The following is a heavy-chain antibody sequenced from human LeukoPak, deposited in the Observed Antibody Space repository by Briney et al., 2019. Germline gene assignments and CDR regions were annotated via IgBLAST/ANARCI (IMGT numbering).Heavy chain of an antibody. J-gene: IGHJ4*02. D-gene: IGHD5-12*01. Sequence: GGSLRHSCAASGFTFSNYWMTWVRQAPGKGLEWVAVINQDATKEYYMDSVKARFTISRDNAKNSVSLQMNSLRAEDTAVYYCVRDGGVSGYDLLDYWGQGTLVTVSS. CDR1: GFTFSNYW. CDR2: INQDATKE. CDR3: VRDGGVSGYDLLDY. V-gene: IGHV3-7*01.